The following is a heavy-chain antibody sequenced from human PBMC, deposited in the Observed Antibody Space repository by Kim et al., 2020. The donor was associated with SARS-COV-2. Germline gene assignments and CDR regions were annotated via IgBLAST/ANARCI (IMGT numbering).Heavy chain of an antibody. CDR2: INHSGDI. CDR3: LRGYEFWSGNTFTY. D-gene: IGHD3-3*01. Sequence: SETLSLTCGVSGGYFSGYYWSWIRQPPGKGLEWIWEINHSGDINYNSSSRSRVSITVDTYTNEISLMLRHVTAADTAAYYCLRGYEFWSGNTFTYLGQG. CDR1: GGYFSGYY. V-gene: IGHV4-34*01. J-gene: IGHJ4*02.